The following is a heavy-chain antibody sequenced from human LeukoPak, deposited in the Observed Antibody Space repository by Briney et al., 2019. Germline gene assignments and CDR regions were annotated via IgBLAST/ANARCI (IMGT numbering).Heavy chain of an antibody. Sequence: PSETLSLTCAVSGGSISQYYWSWLRQAPGRGLEWIGYIHASGTTTYNPSLKSRVTMSVDTSNNQFSLKLSSVTAADTAVYYCATYSLGRALVPYFDYWGQGTLVTVSS. D-gene: IGHD6-13*01. V-gene: IGHV4-4*08. J-gene: IGHJ4*02. CDR3: ATYSLGRALVPYFDY. CDR2: IHASGTT. CDR1: GGSISQYY.